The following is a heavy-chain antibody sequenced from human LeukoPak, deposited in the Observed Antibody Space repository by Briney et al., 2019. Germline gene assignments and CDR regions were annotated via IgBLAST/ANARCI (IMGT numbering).Heavy chain of an antibody. Sequence: GASVKVSCKFSGYTLTELSMHWVRQAPGKGLEWMGGFDPEDGETIYAQKFQGRVTMTEDTSTDTAYMELSSLRSEDTAVYYCATDQLGYCSGGSCPPAGFWGQGTLVTVSS. J-gene: IGHJ4*02. V-gene: IGHV1-24*01. CDR1: GYTLTELS. D-gene: IGHD2-15*01. CDR3: ATDQLGYCSGGSCPPAGF. CDR2: FDPEDGET.